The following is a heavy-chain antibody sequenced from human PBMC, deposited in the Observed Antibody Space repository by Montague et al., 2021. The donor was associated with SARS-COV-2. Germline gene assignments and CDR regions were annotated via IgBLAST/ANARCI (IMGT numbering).Heavy chain of an antibody. Sequence: TLSLTCTVSGGSISSGSYYWSWIRQPAGKGLEWIGRISISGSTNYNPSLKSRVTISVDTSKNQFSLKLSSVTAADTAVYYCARDIAVAGLLGYWGQGTLVTVSS. CDR2: ISISGST. CDR3: ARDIAVAGLLGY. V-gene: IGHV4-61*02. D-gene: IGHD6-19*01. CDR1: GGSISSGSYY. J-gene: IGHJ4*02.